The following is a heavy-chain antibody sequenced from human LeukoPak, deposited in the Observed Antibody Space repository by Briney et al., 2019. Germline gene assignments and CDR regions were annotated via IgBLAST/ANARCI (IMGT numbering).Heavy chain of an antibody. CDR1: GFTFSTYW. V-gene: IGHV3-74*01. CDR3: ARDRGYTQDY. D-gene: IGHD5-12*01. J-gene: IGHJ4*02. Sequence: GGSLRLSCAASGFTFSTYWMHWVRQAPGKGLVWVSHIKSDGSSTSYADSVKGRFTISRDNAKNALYLQMNSLRAEDTAVYYCARDRGYTQDYWGQGTLVTVSS. CDR2: IKSDGSST.